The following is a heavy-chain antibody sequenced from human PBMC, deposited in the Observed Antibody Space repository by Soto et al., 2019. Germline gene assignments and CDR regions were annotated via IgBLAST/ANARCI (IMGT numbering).Heavy chain of an antibody. V-gene: IGHV6-1*01. Sequence: HSQTLSLTCAISGDSVSSNSAAWNWIRQSPSRGLEWLGRTYYRSKWYNDYAVSVKSRITINPDTSKNQFSLQLNSVTPEDTAVYYCARDLIARSIAAAGIQRDYYYGMDVWGQGTTVTVSS. CDR3: ARDLIARSIAAAGIQRDYYYGMDV. CDR1: GDSVSSNSAA. J-gene: IGHJ6*02. D-gene: IGHD6-13*01. CDR2: TYYRSKWYN.